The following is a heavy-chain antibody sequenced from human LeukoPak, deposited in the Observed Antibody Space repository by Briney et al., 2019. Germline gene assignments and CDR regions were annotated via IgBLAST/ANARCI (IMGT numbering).Heavy chain of an antibody. V-gene: IGHV1-18*01. CDR3: PTLGDFVALTS. CDR2: ISAYKGNT. J-gene: IGHJ5*02. Sequence: VASVKVSCKASGYTFTSYGISCVRQAPGQGLEWMGWISAYKGNTNYAQKLQGRVTMTTDTSTSTAYMELRSLRSDAPAVYSCPTLGDFVALTSWGQGTLVTVSS. D-gene: IGHD3-16*02. CDR1: GYTFTSYG.